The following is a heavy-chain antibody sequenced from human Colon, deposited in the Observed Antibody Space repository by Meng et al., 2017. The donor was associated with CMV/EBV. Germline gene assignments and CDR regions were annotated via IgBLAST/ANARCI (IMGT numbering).Heavy chain of an antibody. CDR3: AREASGWSTGVDN. V-gene: IGHV4-61*01. D-gene: IGHD6-19*01. J-gene: IGHJ4*02. Sequence: SGGSVNSGSYYWTWIRQHPGKGLEWIGYVSYSGNTNYNPSLKSRLTIEVDTSRNQFSLKLTSVSAADTAMYYCAREASGWSTGVDNWGQGTLVTVSS. CDR1: GGSVNSGSYY. CDR2: VSYSGNT.